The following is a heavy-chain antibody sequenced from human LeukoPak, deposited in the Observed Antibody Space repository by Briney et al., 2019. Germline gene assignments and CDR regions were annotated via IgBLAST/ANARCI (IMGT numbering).Heavy chain of an antibody. V-gene: IGHV1-2*02. CDR1: GYTFTGYY. CDR3: ARDNSVGDIAWWFDP. J-gene: IGHJ5*02. Sequence: ASVKVSCKASGYTFTGYYMHWVRQAPGQGLEWVGWINPKNGGSNYAQKFQGRVTMTRDRSISTAYMELSRLTSDDAAVYYCARDNSVGDIAWWFDPWGQGTLVTVSS. CDR2: INPKNGGS. D-gene: IGHD3-16*02.